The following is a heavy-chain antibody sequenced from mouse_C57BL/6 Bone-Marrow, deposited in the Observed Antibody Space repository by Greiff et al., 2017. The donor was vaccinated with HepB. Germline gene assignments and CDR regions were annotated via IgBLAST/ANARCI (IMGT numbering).Heavy chain of an antibody. CDR3: ARWSLSYYGSSSFDY. J-gene: IGHJ2*01. V-gene: IGHV1-9*01. CDR2: ILPGSGST. D-gene: IGHD1-1*01. CDR1: GYTFTGYW. Sequence: QVQLQQSGAELMKPGASVKLSCKATGYTFTGYWIEWVKQRPGHGLEWIGEILPGSGSTNYNEKFKGKATFTAATSSNAAYMQLSSLTTEDSAIYYCARWSLSYYGSSSFDYWGQGTTLTVSS.